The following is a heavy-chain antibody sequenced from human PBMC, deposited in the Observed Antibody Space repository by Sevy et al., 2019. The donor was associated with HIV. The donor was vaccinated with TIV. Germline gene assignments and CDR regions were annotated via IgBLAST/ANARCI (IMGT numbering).Heavy chain of an antibody. Sequence: GGSLRLSCAASGFTFSRYWMSWVRQAPRKGLEWVANIKKDRSEKYYVDSVKGRFTISRDNAKNSLYLQMNSLRAEDTALYYCARDCSSTNCLWGLDVWGQGTTVTVSS. J-gene: IGHJ6*02. CDR3: ARDCSSTNCLWGLDV. D-gene: IGHD2-2*01. CDR2: IKKDRSEK. V-gene: IGHV3-7*03. CDR1: GFTFSRYW.